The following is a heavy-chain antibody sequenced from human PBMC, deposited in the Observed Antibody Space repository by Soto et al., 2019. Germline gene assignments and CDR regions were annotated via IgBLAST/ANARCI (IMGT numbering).Heavy chain of an antibody. CDR1: GFTFSSYS. CDR3: ARDRTGPEDSNYLDY. D-gene: IGHD4-4*01. CDR2: ISSSSSYI. Sequence: ESGGGLVKPGGSLRLSCAASGFTFSSYSMNWVRQAPGKGLEWVSSISSSSSYIYYADSVKGRFTISRDNAKNSLYLQMNSLRAEDTAVYYCARDRTGPEDSNYLDYWGQGTLVTVSS. V-gene: IGHV3-21*01. J-gene: IGHJ4*02.